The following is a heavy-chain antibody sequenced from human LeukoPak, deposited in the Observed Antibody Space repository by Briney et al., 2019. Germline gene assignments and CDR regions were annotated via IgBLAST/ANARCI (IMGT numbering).Heavy chain of an antibody. J-gene: IGHJ4*02. CDR1: GFTFSSYG. CDR3: AKDRDYYDSSGPNYYFDY. Sequence: GGSLRLSCAASGFTFSSYGMHWVRQAPGKGLEWVAVISYDGSNKYYADSVKGRFTISRDNSKNTLYLQMNSLRAEDTAVYYCAKDRDYYDSSGPNYYFDYWGQGTLVTVSS. V-gene: IGHV3-30*18. D-gene: IGHD3-22*01. CDR2: ISYDGSNK.